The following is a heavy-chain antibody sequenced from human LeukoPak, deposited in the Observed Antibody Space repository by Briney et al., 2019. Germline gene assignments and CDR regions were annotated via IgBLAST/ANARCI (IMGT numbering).Heavy chain of an antibody. CDR2: ISWNSGSI. CDR3: AKDIGGEGGYSYGLDY. V-gene: IGHV3-9*03. J-gene: IGHJ4*02. CDR1: GFIFDDYA. D-gene: IGHD5-18*01. Sequence: GRSLRLSCAASGFIFDDYAMHWVRQAPGKGVEWVSSISWNSGSIGYADSVKGRFTISRDNAKTSLYLQMNSLRAEDMALYYCAKDIGGEGGYSYGLDYWGQGTLVTVSS.